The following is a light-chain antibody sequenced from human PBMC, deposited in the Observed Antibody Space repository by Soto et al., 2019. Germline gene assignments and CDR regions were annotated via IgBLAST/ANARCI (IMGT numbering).Light chain of an antibody. V-gene: IGKV1-9*01. CDR3: QQLNNYPRT. J-gene: IGKJ2*01. CDR1: QDISNY. CDR2: AAS. Sequence: DIQLTQSPSFLSASIRDRVTITCRASQDISNYLAWYQQKPSKAPKLLIYAASTLQNGVPSTLSGSGSGTEFTLTITSLQPEDFATYYCQQLNNYPRTFGQGNKLEI.